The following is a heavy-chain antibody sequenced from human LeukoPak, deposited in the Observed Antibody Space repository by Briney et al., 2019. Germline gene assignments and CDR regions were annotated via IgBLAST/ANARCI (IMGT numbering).Heavy chain of an antibody. CDR2: ISAYNGNT. J-gene: IGHJ4*02. CDR3: ARNPARYYYDSSGTEFDY. CDR1: GYTFTSYG. V-gene: IGHV1-18*01. Sequence: ASVKVSCKASGYTFTSYGISWVRQAPGQGLEWMGWISAYNGNTNYVQKLQGRVTMTTDTSTSTAYMELRSLRSDDTAVYYCARNPARYYYDSSGTEFDYWGQGTLVTVSS. D-gene: IGHD3-22*01.